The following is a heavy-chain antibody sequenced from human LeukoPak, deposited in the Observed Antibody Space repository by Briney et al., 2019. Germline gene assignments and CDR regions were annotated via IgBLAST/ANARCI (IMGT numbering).Heavy chain of an antibody. J-gene: IGHJ4*02. D-gene: IGHD4-11*01. V-gene: IGHV3-7*05. Sequence: GGSLRLSCAASGFIFSDYWMNCVRQAPGKGLEWVANIEQDGSEEYYVDSVKGRFTISRDNAKNSLYLQMNSLRAEDTAVYYCARGEVDSNVDYWGQGTLVTVSS. CDR3: ARGEVDSNVDY. CDR1: GFIFSDYW. CDR2: IEQDGSEE.